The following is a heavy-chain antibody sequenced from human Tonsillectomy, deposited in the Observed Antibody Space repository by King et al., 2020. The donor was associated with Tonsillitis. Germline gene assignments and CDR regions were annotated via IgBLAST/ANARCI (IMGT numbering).Heavy chain of an antibody. CDR1: GGSISSSNYY. J-gene: IGHJ4*02. D-gene: IGHD1-26*01. V-gene: IGHV4-39*01. CDR2: IYYSGNT. CDR3: ARGTPTLLGATVFDS. Sequence: QLQLQESGPGLVKPSETLSLTCSVSGGSISSSNYYWGWIRQPPGKGLEWIESIYYSGNTYYNPSLKSRVSISVDTSKNQFSLKLNSVTAADTAVYYCARGTPTLLGATVFDSWGQGTLVTVSS.